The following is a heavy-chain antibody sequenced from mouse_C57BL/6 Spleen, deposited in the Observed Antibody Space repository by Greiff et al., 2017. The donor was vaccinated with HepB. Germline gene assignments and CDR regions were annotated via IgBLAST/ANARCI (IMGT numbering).Heavy chain of an antibody. CDR1: GYTFTDYN. V-gene: IGHV1-18*01. J-gene: IGHJ1*03. CDR3: ARWLTTVVATGYFDV. Sequence: EVQLQQSGPELVKPGASVKIPCKASGYTFTDYNMDWVKQSHGKSLEWIGDINPNNGGTIYNQKFKGKATLTVDKSSSTAYMELRSLTSEDTAVYYCARWLTTVVATGYFDVWGTGTTVTVSS. D-gene: IGHD1-1*01. CDR2: INPNNGGT.